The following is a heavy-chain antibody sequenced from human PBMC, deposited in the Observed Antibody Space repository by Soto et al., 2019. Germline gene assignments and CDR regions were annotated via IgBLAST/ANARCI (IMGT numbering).Heavy chain of an antibody. D-gene: IGHD5-12*01. CDR2: INPNSGGT. CDR1: GYTFTGYY. J-gene: IGHJ4*02. Sequence: ASVKVSCKASGYTFTGYYMHWVRQAPGQGLEWMGWINPNSGGTNYAQKFQGWVTMTRDTSISTAYMELSRLRSDDTAVYYCARGSGKDGYNSDYWGQGTLVTVSS. CDR3: ARGSGKDGYNSDY. V-gene: IGHV1-2*04.